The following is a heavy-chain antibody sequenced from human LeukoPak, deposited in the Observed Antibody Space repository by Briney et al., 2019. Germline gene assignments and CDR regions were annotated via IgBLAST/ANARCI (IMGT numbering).Heavy chain of an antibody. J-gene: IGHJ4*02. V-gene: IGHV3-30*04. Sequence: GGSLRLSCAASGFTFSSYAMHWVRQAPGKGLEWVAVISYDGSNKYYADSVKGRFTISRDNSKNTLYLQMNSLRAEDTAVYYCARETFYYYDGSGYFDYWGQGTLVTVSS. CDR2: ISYDGSNK. CDR1: GFTFSSYA. D-gene: IGHD3-22*01. CDR3: ARETFYYYDGSGYFDY.